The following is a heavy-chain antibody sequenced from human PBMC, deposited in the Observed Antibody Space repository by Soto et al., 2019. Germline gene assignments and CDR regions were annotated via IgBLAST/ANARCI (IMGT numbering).Heavy chain of an antibody. J-gene: IGHJ4*02. V-gene: IGHV1-18*01. CDR2: IIAYHGIT. Sequence: ASVKVSCTASGGTLSSYTISWVRQAPGQGLEWMGRIIAYHGITNYAQKLQGRVTMTTDTSTSTAYMELRSLRSDDTAVYYCARGGKSSKYGDRTNFDYWGQGTLVTVSS. CDR1: GGTLSSYT. D-gene: IGHD4-17*01. CDR3: ARGGKSSKYGDRTNFDY.